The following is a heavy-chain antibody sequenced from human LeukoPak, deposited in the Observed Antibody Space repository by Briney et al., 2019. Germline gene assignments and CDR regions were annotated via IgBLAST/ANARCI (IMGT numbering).Heavy chain of an antibody. CDR2: IYHSGST. D-gene: IGHD2-2*01. J-gene: IGHJ6*04. CDR3: ASRIVVVPAAPSYYYYGMDV. V-gene: IGHV4-4*02. Sequence: SGTLSLTCAVSGGSISSSNWWSWVRQPPGKGLEWIGEIYHSGSTNYNPSLKSRVTISVDKSKNQFSLKLSSVTAADTAVYYCASRIVVVPAAPSYYYYGMDVWGKGTTVTVSS. CDR1: GGSISSSNW.